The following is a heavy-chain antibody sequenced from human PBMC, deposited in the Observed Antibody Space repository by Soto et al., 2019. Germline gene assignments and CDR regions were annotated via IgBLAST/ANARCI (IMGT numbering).Heavy chain of an antibody. CDR3: ARGPPRLWFGELLSSYYYYYYGMDV. J-gene: IGHJ6*02. CDR2: INPNSGGT. V-gene: IGHV1-2*04. D-gene: IGHD3-10*01. CDR1: GYTFTSYY. Sequence: ASVKVSCKASGYTFTSYYMHWVRQAPGQGLEWMGIINPNSGGTNYAQKFQGWVTMTRDTSISTAYMELSRLRSDDTAVYYCARGPPRLWFGELLSSYYYYYYGMDVWGQGTTVTVSS.